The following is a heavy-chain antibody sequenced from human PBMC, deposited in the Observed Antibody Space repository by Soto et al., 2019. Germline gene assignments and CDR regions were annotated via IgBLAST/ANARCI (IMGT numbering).Heavy chain of an antibody. V-gene: IGHV3-53*01. CDR1: GFTVSSNY. D-gene: IGHD6-19*01. J-gene: IGHJ6*02. CDR3: ARGVAVAFYGMDV. CDR2: IYSGGST. Sequence: EVQLVESGGGLIQPGGSLRLSCVASGFTVSSNYMSWVRQAPGKGLEWVSVIYSGGSTYYADSVKGRFTISRDNSKNTLYLQMNSLRDEDTAVYYCARGVAVAFYGMDVWGQGTTVTVSS.